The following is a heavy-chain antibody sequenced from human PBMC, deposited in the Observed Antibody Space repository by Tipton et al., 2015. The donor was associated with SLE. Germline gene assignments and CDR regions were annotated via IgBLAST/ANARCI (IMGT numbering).Heavy chain of an antibody. CDR2: IHYSGST. CDR3: ARGPRSLGGSPRDDT. Sequence: LRLSCTVSGGSVSSGSYYWSWIRQPPGKGLEWIGYIHYSGSTYYNPSLKSRITISVDTSKNQFSLKLSSVTAADTAVYYCARGPRSLGGSPRDDTWGQGTLVTVSS. V-gene: IGHV4-30-4*08. CDR1: GGSVSSGSYY. J-gene: IGHJ5*02. D-gene: IGHD2-15*01.